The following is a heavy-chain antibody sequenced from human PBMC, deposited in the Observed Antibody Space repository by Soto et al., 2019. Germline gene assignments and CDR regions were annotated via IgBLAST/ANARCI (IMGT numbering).Heavy chain of an antibody. D-gene: IGHD3-22*01. CDR1: GGTFSSYA. CDR2: IIPIFGTA. V-gene: IGHV1-69*06. Sequence: QVQLVQSGAEVKKPGSSVKVSCKASGGTFSSYAISWVRQAPRQGLEWMGGIIPIFGTANYAQKFQGRVTITADKSTSTAYMELSSLRSEDTPVYYCARVDYYDSTGGHVAFDIWGQGTMVTVSS. J-gene: IGHJ3*02. CDR3: ARVDYYDSTGGHVAFDI.